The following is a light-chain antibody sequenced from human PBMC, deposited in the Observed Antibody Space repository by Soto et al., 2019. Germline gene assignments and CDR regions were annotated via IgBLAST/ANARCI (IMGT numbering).Light chain of an antibody. Sequence: EIVMTQSPVTLSVSPGERATLSCRASQSVSSSYLAWYQQKPGQAPRLLIYGASSRATGIPDRFSGSGSGTDFTLTISRLEPEDFAVYYCQQYGSSLITFGQGTRLEIK. CDR3: QQYGSSLIT. V-gene: IGKV3-20*01. CDR1: QSVSSSY. CDR2: GAS. J-gene: IGKJ5*01.